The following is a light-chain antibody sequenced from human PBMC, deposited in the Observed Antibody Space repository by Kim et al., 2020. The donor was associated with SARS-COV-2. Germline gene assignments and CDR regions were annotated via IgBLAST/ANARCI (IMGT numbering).Light chain of an antibody. CDR3: QQYGSSPWT. V-gene: IGKV3-20*01. CDR1: QSVRGGY. Sequence: STGERATLSCRASQSVRGGYLAGHQQKPGQAPRLLIYGASSRATGIPDSFSGSGSGTDFTLTISRLEPEDSAVYYCQQYGSSPWTFGQGTKVDIK. J-gene: IGKJ1*01. CDR2: GAS.